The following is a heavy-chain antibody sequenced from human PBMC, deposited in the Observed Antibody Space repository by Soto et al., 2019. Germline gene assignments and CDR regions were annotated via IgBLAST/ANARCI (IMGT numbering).Heavy chain of an antibody. D-gene: IGHD3-22*01. CDR3: TAVVVSFDY. CDR1: GFTFSGSA. J-gene: IGHJ4*02. CDR2: IRSKANSYAT. V-gene: IGHV3-73*02. Sequence: EVQLVESGGGLVQPGGSLKLSCAASGFTFSGSAMHWVRQASGKGLEWVGRIRSKANSYATAYAASVKGRFTISRDDSKNTAYLQMNSLITEDTAVYYCTAVVVSFDYWGQGTLVTVSS.